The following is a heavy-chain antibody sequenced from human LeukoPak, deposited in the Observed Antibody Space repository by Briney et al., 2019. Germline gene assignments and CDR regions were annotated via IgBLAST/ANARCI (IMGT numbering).Heavy chain of an antibody. D-gene: IGHD6-13*01. CDR3: ARDRVVWAAVATSWFDP. J-gene: IGHJ5*02. CDR2: IYTSGST. CDR1: GGSISSYY. V-gene: IGHV4-4*07. Sequence: SSETLSLTCTVSGGSISSYYWSWIRQPAGKGLEWIGRIYTSGSTNYNPSLKSRVTMSVDTSKNQFSLKLSSVTAADTAVYYCARDRVVWAAVATSWFDPWGQGTLVTVSS.